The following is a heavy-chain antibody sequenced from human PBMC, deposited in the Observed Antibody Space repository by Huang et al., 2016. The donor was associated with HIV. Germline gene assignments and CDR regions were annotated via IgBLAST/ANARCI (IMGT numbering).Heavy chain of an antibody. CDR2: SSGSGGRT. V-gene: IGHV3-23*01. J-gene: IGHJ4*02. CDR1: GFTFSNYA. Sequence: EVQLLESGGGLVQPGGSLRLSCIASGFTFSNYAMSWVRQASGKGLEWVSASSGSGGRTYYADSVKGRCTISRDNFKNTLYLQMNSLRAEDTAVYYCAEEVSGYSYGIDYWGQGTLVTVSS. D-gene: IGHD5-18*01. CDR3: AEEVSGYSYGIDY.